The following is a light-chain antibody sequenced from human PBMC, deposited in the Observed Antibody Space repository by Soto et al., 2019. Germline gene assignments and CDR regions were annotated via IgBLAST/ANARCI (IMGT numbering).Light chain of an antibody. CDR2: SAS. J-gene: IGKJ3*01. CDR1: QAIGSY. V-gene: IGKV1-9*01. CDR3: RQVDSYPRT. Sequence: IQLTQSPSSLSASVGDTVTITCRASQAIGSYFAWYQQRPGTAPKLLIYSASTLHSGVPSRFSGSGSGTDFTLTISSLQHEDVATYYCRQVDSYPRTFGPGTTVEI.